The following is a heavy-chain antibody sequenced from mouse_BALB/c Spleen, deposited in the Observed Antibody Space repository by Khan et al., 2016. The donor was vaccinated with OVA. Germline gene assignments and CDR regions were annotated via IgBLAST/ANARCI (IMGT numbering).Heavy chain of an antibody. D-gene: IGHD2-14*01. V-gene: IGHV1-4*01. CDR1: GYTFTTYK. Sequence: QVQLKESGAELARPGASVKMSCKASGYTFTTYKIHWVKQRPGQGLEWIGYIIPSNDYTNYNQKFKDRATLTADKSSSTAYMQLSSLTSEDSAVYYGAREGAYYRSDGWFAYWGQGTLVTVSA. CDR2: IIPSNDYT. J-gene: IGHJ3*01. CDR3: AREGAYYRSDGWFAY.